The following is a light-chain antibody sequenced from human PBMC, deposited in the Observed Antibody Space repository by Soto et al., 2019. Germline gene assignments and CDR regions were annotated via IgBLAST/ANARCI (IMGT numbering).Light chain of an antibody. J-gene: IGKJ1*01. CDR2: DAS. Sequence: DIQMTQSPSSLSASVGDRVTITCRASQSISSYLNWYQQKPGKAPKLLIYDASNRANGIPVRFRGSGSGTDLTLTISSLEPEDFALYYCQQGTDWRTGTFGQGTQVDIK. CDR3: QQGTDWRTGT. CDR1: QSISSY. V-gene: IGKV1-39*01.